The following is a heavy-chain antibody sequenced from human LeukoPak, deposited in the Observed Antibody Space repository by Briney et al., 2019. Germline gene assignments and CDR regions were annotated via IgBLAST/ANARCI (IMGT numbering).Heavy chain of an antibody. CDR2: IYYSGST. J-gene: IGHJ4*02. CDR3: AREEKSKAAPDY. CDR1: GGSISSYY. Sequence: SETLSLTCTVSGGSISSYYWSWIRQPPGKGLEWIGYIYYSGSTNYNPSLKSRVTISVDTSKNQFSLKLSSVTAADTAVYYCAREEKSKAAPDYWGQGTLVTVSS. D-gene: IGHD6-13*01. V-gene: IGHV4-59*01.